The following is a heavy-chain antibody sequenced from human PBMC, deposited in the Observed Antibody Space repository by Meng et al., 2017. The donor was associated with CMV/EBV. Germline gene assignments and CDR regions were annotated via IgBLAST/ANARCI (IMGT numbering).Heavy chain of an antibody. CDR2: INPILGIA. CDR3: ARSSGYDRYGMDV. J-gene: IGHJ6*02. V-gene: IGHV1-69*02. CDR1: GGTFSSYT. D-gene: IGHD5-12*01. Sequence: SVTVSCQASGGTFSSYTISWVRQAPGQGLEWMGRINPILGIANYAQKFQGRVTITADKSTSTAYMELSSLRSEDTAVYYCARSSGYDRYGMDVWGQGTTVTVSS.